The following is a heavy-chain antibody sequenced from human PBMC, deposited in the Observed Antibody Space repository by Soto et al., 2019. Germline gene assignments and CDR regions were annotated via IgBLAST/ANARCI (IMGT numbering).Heavy chain of an antibody. D-gene: IGHD2-15*01. CDR3: ARHYLSGIFPKGPLDCSGGSCYARFDP. V-gene: IGHV4-39*01. J-gene: IGHJ5*02. CDR1: GGSISSSSYY. Sequence: QLQLQESGPGLVKPSETLSLTCTVSGGSISSSSYYWGWIRQPPGKGLEWIGSIYYSGSTYYNPSLKSRVAISVDTSKNQFSLKLSSVTAADTAVYYCARHYLSGIFPKGPLDCSGGSCYARFDPWGQGTLVTVSS. CDR2: IYYSGST.